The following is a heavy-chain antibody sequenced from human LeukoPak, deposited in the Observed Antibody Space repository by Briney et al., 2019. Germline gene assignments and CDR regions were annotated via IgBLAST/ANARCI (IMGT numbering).Heavy chain of an antibody. CDR2: IIPIFGTA. J-gene: IGHJ6*02. CDR3: ALDPPWINSGRAYGMDV. CDR1: GGTFSSYA. D-gene: IGHD2-21*01. Sequence: VKVSCKASGGTFSSYAISWVRQAPGRGLEWMGGIIPIFGTANYAQKFQGRVTITADESTSTAYMELSSLRSEDTAVYYCALDPPWINSGRAYGMDVWGQGTTVTVSS. V-gene: IGHV1-69*13.